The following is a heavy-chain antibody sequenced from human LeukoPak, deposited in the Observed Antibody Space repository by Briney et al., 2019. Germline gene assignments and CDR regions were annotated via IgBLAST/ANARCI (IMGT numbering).Heavy chain of an antibody. CDR2: IKQDGSEK. J-gene: IGHJ3*02. V-gene: IGHV3-7*01. CDR1: GFTFSSYW. Sequence: GGSLRLSCAASGFTFSSYWMSWVRQAPGKGLEWVANIKQDGSEKYYVDSVKGRFTISRDNAKNSLYLQMNSLRAEDTAVYYCATVAVRGVYDAFDIWGQGTVVTVSS. CDR3: ATVAVRGVYDAFDI. D-gene: IGHD3-10*01.